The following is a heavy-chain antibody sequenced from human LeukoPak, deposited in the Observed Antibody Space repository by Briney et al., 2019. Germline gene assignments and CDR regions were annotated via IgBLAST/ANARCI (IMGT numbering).Heavy chain of an antibody. Sequence: ASVKVSCKASGYTFTGYYMHWVRQAPGQGLEWMGRINPNSGGTNYAQKFQGRVTMTRDTSISTAYMELSRLRSDDTAVYYCARTPRVAARPYYYYYMDVWGKGTTATVSS. V-gene: IGHV1-2*06. J-gene: IGHJ6*03. CDR1: GYTFTGYY. CDR3: ARTPRVAARPYYYYYMDV. CDR2: INPNSGGT. D-gene: IGHD6-6*01.